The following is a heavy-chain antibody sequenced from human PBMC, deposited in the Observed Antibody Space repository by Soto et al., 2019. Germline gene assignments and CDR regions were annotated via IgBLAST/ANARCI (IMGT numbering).Heavy chain of an antibody. CDR3: VLRRDVGIRAAHEALAF. D-gene: IGHD2-2*01. CDR2: ISAYNGNT. Sequence: GQELEWMGWISAYNGNTNYAQKLQGRVTMTTDTSTSTAYMELRSLRSDDTAVYYFVLRRDVGIRAAHEALAFWRKGTMDTVSS. V-gene: IGHV1-18*01. J-gene: IGHJ3*01.